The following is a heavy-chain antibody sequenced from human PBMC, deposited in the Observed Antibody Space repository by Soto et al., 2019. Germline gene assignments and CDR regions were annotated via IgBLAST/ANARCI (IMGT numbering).Heavy chain of an antibody. J-gene: IGHJ6*02. CDR3: ARQEWELGVNYYYGMDV. D-gene: IGHD1-26*01. CDR1: GGSISSSSYY. Sequence: PSETLSLTCTVSGGSISSSSYYWGWIRQPPGKGLEWIGSIYYGGSTYYNPSLKSRVTISVDTSKNQFSLKLSSVTAADTAVYYCARQEWELGVNYYYGMDVWGQGTTVTVSS. CDR2: IYYGGST. V-gene: IGHV4-39*01.